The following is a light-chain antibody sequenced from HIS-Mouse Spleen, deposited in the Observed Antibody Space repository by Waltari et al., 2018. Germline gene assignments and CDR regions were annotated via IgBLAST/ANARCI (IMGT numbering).Light chain of an antibody. J-gene: IGKJ1*01. CDR1: QSVSSSY. V-gene: IGKV3-20*01. Sequence: EIVLTQSPGTLSLSPGERATLPCRASQSVSSSYLAWYQQKPGQAPRLLIYGASSRATGIPDRFSGSGSGTDFTLTISRLKPEDFAVYYCQQYGSSPPTFGQGTKVEIK. CDR2: GAS. CDR3: QQYGSSPPT.